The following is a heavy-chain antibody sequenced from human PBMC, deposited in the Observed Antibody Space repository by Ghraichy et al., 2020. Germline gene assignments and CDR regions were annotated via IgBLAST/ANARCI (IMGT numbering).Heavy chain of an antibody. D-gene: IGHD1-26*01. Sequence: GGSRLSCAASGFTFSNSAMDWVRQAPGKGLEWVSAVNGNADRTYYADSVKGRFTISRDNSKNTLYLQMNSLRVEDTALYYCTKWGAQSGSYRFVDYWGQGTLVTVSS. CDR2: VNGNADRT. V-gene: IGHV3-23*01. CDR1: GFTFSNSA. J-gene: IGHJ4*02. CDR3: TKWGAQSGSYRFVDY.